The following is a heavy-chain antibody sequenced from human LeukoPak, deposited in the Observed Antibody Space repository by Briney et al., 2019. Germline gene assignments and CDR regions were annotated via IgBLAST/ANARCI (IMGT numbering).Heavy chain of an antibody. CDR1: GFTFSSYE. V-gene: IGHV3-48*03. CDR2: ISSSGSTI. J-gene: IGHJ4*02. Sequence: GGSLRLSCAASGFTFSSYEMNWVRQAPGKGLEWVSYISSSGSTIYYADSVKGRFTISRDNAKNSLYLQMNSLRAEDTAVYYCAGTWDDSRGFDYWGQGTLVTVSS. CDR3: AGTWDDSRGFDY. D-gene: IGHD3-22*01.